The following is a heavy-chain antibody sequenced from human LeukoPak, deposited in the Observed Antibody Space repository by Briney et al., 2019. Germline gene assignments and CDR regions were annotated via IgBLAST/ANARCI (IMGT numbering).Heavy chain of an antibody. V-gene: IGHV1-69*05. CDR1: GGTFSSYA. CDR3: ARGKYCSGGSCYGPKWNYFDY. CDR2: IIPIFGTA. Sequence: SVKVSCKASGGTFSSYAISWVRQAPGQGLEWMGGIIPIFGTANYAQKFQGRVTITTDESTSTAYMELSSLKSEDTAVYYCARGKYCSGGSCYGPKWNYFDYWGQGTLVTVSS. D-gene: IGHD2-15*01. J-gene: IGHJ4*02.